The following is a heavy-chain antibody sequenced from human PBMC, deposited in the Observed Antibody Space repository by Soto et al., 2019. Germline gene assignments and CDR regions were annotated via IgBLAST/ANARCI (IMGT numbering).Heavy chain of an antibody. D-gene: IGHD6-19*01. V-gene: IGHV3-33*01. J-gene: IGHJ5*02. CDR3: SRNHLAPIAVGPFDP. Sequence: GGSLRLSCAASGFTFSSYGMHWVRQAPGKGLEWVAVIWYDGSNKYYADSVKGRFTISRDNSKNTLYLQMNSLRAEDTAVYYCSRNHLAPIAVGPFDPWXXGXXVTV. CDR1: GFTFSSYG. CDR2: IWYDGSNK.